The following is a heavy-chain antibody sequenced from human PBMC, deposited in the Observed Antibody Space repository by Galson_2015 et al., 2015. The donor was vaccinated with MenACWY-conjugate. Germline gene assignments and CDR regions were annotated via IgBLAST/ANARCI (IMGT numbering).Heavy chain of an antibody. V-gene: IGHV4-59*08. J-gene: IGHJ4*02. Sequence: LTCTVSGGSTSSYYLSWIRQPPGKGLEWIGYIYYSGTTKYNPSLKSRVTISADTSKTQFSLRLNSVTAADTAVYYCARRHCSSGSCFFDYWGQGSLVTVSS. D-gene: IGHD2-15*01. CDR2: IYYSGTT. CDR3: ARRHCSSGSCFFDY. CDR1: GGSTSSYY.